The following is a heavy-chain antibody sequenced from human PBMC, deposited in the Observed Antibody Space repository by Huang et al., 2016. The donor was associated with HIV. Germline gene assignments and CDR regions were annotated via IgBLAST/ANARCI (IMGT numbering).Heavy chain of an antibody. Sequence: QVQLVQSGAEVKKPGSSVKVSCKASGGAFSSFVISWVRQAPGQGLEGMGVIIPVFGTPNHARKVQGRVTITADGSTSTAYMELSSLRSEDTALYYCAGRQAARPSYYYYYQMDVWGQGTTVTVSS. CDR2: IIPVFGTP. CDR3: AGRQAARPSYYYYYQMDV. V-gene: IGHV1-69*01. D-gene: IGHD6-6*01. CDR1: GGAFSSFV. J-gene: IGHJ6*02.